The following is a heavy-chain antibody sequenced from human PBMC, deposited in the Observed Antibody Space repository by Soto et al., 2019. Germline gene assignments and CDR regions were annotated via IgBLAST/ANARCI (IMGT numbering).Heavy chain of an antibody. CDR1: GFTFSSYA. Sequence: GGSLRLSCAASGFTFSSYAMHWVRQAPGKGLEWVAVISYDGSNKYYADSVKGRFTISRDNSKNTLYLQMNSLRAEDTAVYYCARAFRFLEWLLSYYYGMDVWGQGTTVTVSS. J-gene: IGHJ6*02. CDR3: ARAFRFLEWLLSYYYGMDV. CDR2: ISYDGSNK. V-gene: IGHV3-30-3*01. D-gene: IGHD3-3*01.